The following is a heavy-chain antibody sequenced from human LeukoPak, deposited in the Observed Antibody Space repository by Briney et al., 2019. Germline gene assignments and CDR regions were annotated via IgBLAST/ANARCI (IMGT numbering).Heavy chain of an antibody. V-gene: IGHV1-8*01. D-gene: IGHD6-13*01. Sequence: GASVKVSCKASGYTFTSYDINWVRQAPGQGLEWMGWMNPNSGNTGYAQKFQGRVTMTRNTSISTPYMAQSSLRSADTTVYYCARGRWQQLVPFSANNWFDPWGQGTLVSVSS. CDR2: MNPNSGNT. CDR3: ARGRWQQLVPFSANNWFDP. CDR1: GYTFTSYD. J-gene: IGHJ5*02.